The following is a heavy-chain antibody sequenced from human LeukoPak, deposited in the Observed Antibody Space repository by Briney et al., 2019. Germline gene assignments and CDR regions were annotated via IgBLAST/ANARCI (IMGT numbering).Heavy chain of an antibody. D-gene: IGHD2-2*01. CDR1: GGSTSSSDYF. CDR3: ARSCSSTSCPVDF. Sequence: SETLSLTCTVSGGSTSSSDYFWGWIRQPPGKGLEWLGSIFYSGTTYYNPSLKSRVTISVDTSKNQFSLKLMSVTAADTAVYYCARSCSSTSCPVDFWGQGTLVTVSS. V-gene: IGHV4-39*01. CDR2: IFYSGTT. J-gene: IGHJ4*02.